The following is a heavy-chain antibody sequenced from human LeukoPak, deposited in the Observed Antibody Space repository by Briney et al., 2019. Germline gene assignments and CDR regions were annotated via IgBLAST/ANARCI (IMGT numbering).Heavy chain of an antibody. D-gene: IGHD2-2*01. CDR2: VNPSGGST. Sequence: ASVKVSCKASGYTFTSYYMHWVRHPPGQALEWMGIVNPSGGSTSYAQKFQGRVTMTRDTSTSTVYMELSSLRSADTAVYYCASGVVPAATFDYWGQGTLVTVSS. CDR3: ASGVVPAATFDY. J-gene: IGHJ4*02. CDR1: GYTFTSYY. V-gene: IGHV1-46*01.